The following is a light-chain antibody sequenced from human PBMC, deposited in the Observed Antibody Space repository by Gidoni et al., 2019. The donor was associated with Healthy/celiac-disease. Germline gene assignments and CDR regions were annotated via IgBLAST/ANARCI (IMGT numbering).Light chain of an antibody. J-gene: IGKJ1*01. CDR3: QQYNSPWT. CDR2: KAS. V-gene: IGKV1-5*03. CDR1: QSISSW. Sequence: DTQMTQSPSTLSASVGARVTITCRASQSISSWLAWYQQKPGKAPKLLIYKASSLESGVPSRFSGSGSGTEFTLTISSLQPDDFATYYCQQYNSPWTFGQGTKVEIK.